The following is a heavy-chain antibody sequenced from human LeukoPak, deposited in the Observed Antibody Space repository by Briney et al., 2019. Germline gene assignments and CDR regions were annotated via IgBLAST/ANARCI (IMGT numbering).Heavy chain of an antibody. V-gene: IGHV4-59*08. Sequence: SETPSLTCIVSGGSISSYYWSWVRQPPGKGLEWIGNVYYSGSTNYNPSLKSRVTISVDTSKNQFSLKLTSVTAADTAVYFCARLPLLYSSSTTPAYYFDYWGQGTLVTVSS. J-gene: IGHJ4*02. CDR1: GGSISSYY. CDR2: VYYSGST. D-gene: IGHD6-6*01. CDR3: ARLPLLYSSSTTPAYYFDY.